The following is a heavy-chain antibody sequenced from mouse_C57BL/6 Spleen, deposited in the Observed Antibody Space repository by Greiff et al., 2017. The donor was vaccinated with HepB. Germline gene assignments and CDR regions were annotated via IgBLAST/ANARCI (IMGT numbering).Heavy chain of an antibody. D-gene: IGHD1-1*01. J-gene: IGHJ4*01. V-gene: IGHV5-17*01. CDR2: ISSGSSTI. CDR1: GFTFSDYG. Sequence: EVNLVESGGGLVKPGGSLKLSCAASGFTFSDYGMHWVRQAPEKGLEWVAYISSGSSTIYYADTVKGRFTISRDNAKNTLFLQMTSLRSEDTAMYYCAITTVVRAMDYWGQGTSVTVSS. CDR3: AITTVVRAMDY.